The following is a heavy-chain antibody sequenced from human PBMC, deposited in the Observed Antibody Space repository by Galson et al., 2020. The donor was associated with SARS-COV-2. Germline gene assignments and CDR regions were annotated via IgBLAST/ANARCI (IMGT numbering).Heavy chain of an antibody. D-gene: IGHD3-10*01. Sequence: GGSLRLSCAASGFTFSSYAMHWVRQAPGKGLEWVAVISYDGSNKYYADSVKGRFTISRDNSKNTLYLQMNSLRAEDTAVYYCATGSGSYSTSYDDWGQGTLVTVSS. CDR1: GFTFSSYA. CDR2: ISYDGSNK. J-gene: IGHJ4*02. V-gene: IGHV3-30*04. CDR3: ATGSGSYSTSYDD.